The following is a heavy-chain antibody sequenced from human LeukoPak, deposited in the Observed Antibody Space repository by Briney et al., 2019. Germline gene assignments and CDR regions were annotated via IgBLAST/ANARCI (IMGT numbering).Heavy chain of an antibody. CDR3: ARDQETTAYYYYGMDV. D-gene: IGHD1-1*01. CDR2: ISSSGSTI. CDR1: GFTLSSYE. Sequence: GGSLSLSCAASGFTLSSYEMNWVRQAPGKGLEWVSYISSSGSTIYYADSVKGRFTISRDNAKNSLYLQMNSLRAEDTAVYYCARDQETTAYYYYGMDVWGQGTTVTVSS. J-gene: IGHJ6*02. V-gene: IGHV3-48*03.